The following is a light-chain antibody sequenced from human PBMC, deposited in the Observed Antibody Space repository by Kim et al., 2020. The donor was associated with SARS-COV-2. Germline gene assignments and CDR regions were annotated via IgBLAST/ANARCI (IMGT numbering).Light chain of an antibody. CDR2: GAA. V-gene: IGKV3-20*01. CDR3: QHYGIAPPYT. CDR1: QCGSGSN. Sequence: SRGERDTLVYRASQCGSGSNLDWDQQRPGQEARLLIYGAASRSTGIPDRCSGSGSGTDFILTISILEPEDFAVYYCQHYGIAPPYTFGQGTKLEI. J-gene: IGKJ2*01.